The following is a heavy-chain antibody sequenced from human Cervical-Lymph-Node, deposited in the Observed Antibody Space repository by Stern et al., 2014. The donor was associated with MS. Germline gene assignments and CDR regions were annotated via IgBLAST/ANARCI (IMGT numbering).Heavy chain of an antibody. CDR2: MNPDSGET. CDR3: TRGPRT. V-gene: IGHV1-8*01. CDR1: GYTFTRYD. J-gene: IGHJ4*02. D-gene: IGHD1-7*01. Sequence: QVQLVQSGAEVEKPGASVKVSCRASGYTFTRYDIHWVRRASGQGLEWMGWMNPDSGETGIAQKFQARVTMTRDTSTSTAYLELHSLKSEDTAVYYCTRGPRTWGRGTLVTVSS.